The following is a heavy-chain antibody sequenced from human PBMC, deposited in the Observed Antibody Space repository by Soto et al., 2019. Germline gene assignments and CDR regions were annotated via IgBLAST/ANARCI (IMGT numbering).Heavy chain of an antibody. D-gene: IGHD5-18*01. CDR3: ARDPAEYSYAYWYFDX. V-gene: IGHV3-11*06. CDR1: GFTFSDYY. Sequence: GGSLRLSCAASGFTFSDYYMSWIRQAPGKGLEGVSDISSSSSYTNYADSVKGRFTISIDNAKNSLYLQMNSLRAEDTAVYYCARDPAEYSYAYWYFDXWGRGTLVTVSX. CDR2: ISSSSSYT. J-gene: IGHJ2*01.